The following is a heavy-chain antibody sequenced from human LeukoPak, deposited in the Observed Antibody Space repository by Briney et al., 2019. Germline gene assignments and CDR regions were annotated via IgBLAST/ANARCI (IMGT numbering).Heavy chain of an antibody. CDR2: IIPIFGTA. J-gene: IGHJ1*01. CDR1: GYTFADYY. D-gene: IGHD3-22*01. V-gene: IGHV1-69*13. Sequence: SVKVSCKASGYTFADYYIHWVRQAPGQGLEWMGGIIPIFGTANYAQKFQGRVTITADESTSTAYMELSSLRSEDTAVYYCARDLYDSSALVFQHWGQGTLVTVSS. CDR3: ARDLYDSSALVFQH.